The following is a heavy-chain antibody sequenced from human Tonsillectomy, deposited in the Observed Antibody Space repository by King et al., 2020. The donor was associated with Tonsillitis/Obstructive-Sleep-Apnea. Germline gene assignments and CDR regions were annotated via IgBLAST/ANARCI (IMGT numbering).Heavy chain of an antibody. J-gene: IGHJ5*02. CDR3: ARDRFRLWFRGPPLSWFDP. Sequence: QLVQSGSELKKPGASVKVSCKASGYTFTSYAMNWVRQAPGQGLEWMGWINTNTGNPTYAQGFTGRFVFSLDTPVSTAYLQISSLKAEDTAVYYCARDRFRLWFRGPPLSWFDPWGQGTLVTVSS. CDR2: INTNTGNP. V-gene: IGHV7-4-1*02. CDR1: GYTFTSYA. D-gene: IGHD3-10*01.